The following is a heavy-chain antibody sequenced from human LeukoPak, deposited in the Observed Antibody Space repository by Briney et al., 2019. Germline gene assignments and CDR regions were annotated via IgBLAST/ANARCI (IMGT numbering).Heavy chain of an antibody. CDR3: AKDRVITIFGVGPDAFDI. J-gene: IGHJ3*02. Sequence: GGSLRLSCVASGFTFSAHAIHWVRQAPGKGLEWVAVMSYDGSKKYYADSVKGRFTISRDNSKNTLYLQMNSLRAEDTAVYYCAKDRVITIFGVGPDAFDIWGQGTMVTVSS. D-gene: IGHD3-3*01. CDR2: MSYDGSKK. CDR1: GFTFSAHA. V-gene: IGHV3-30-3*01.